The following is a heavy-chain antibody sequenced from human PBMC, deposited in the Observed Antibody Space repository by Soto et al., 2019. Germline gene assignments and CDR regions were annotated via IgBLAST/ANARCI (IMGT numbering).Heavy chain of an antibody. D-gene: IGHD6-19*01. CDR1: GYTFTGYY. CDR2: INPNSGGT. J-gene: IGHJ3*02. Sequence: ASVKVSCKASGYTFTGYYMHWVRQAPGQGLEWMGWINPNSGGTNYAQKFQGWVTMTRDTSISTAYMELSRLRSDDTAVYYCAILEYSSGWSEDAFDIWGQGTMVTV. CDR3: AILEYSSGWSEDAFDI. V-gene: IGHV1-2*04.